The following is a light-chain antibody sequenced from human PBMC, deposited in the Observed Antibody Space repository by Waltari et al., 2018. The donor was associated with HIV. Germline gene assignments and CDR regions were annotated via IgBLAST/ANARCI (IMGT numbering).Light chain of an antibody. CDR1: QSVSSSN. J-gene: IGKJ4*01. CDR2: GAS. CDR3: QQYGRSLT. V-gene: IGKV3-20*01. Sequence: EDVLTQSPGTLSLSPGESATLSCRASQSVSSSNLAWYQQKPGQAPRLLMYGASTRATGTPDRFSGSGSGTEFSLTISRLEPEDFAVYYCQQYGRSLTFGGGTKVEIK.